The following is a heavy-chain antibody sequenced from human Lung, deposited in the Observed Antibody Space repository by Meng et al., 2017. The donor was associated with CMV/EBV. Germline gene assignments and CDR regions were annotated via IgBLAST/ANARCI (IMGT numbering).Heavy chain of an antibody. CDR2: ISPYNGDT. CDR3: ARAIVKNGKRQFDY. CDR1: GYTFIDYH. V-gene: IGHV1-2*04. J-gene: IGHJ4*02. D-gene: IGHD1-1*01. Sequence: QVQLAQSGGEVKEPGASVKLSCKTSGYTFIDYHIHWVRQAPGQGLEWMGWISPYNGDTIYARDFQGWVTMTRDTSNRSLYMEVSRLRFDDTAVYYCARAIVKNGKRQFDYWGQGTLVTVSS.